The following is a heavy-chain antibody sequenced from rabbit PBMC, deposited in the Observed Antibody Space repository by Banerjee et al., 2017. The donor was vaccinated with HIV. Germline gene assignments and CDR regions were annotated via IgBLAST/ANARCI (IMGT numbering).Heavy chain of an antibody. J-gene: IGHJ6*01. CDR3: ARGGYSYGDYGYGL. CDR2: VFNGDGST. CDR1: GFTFTSSHY. D-gene: IGHD6-1*01. V-gene: IGHV1S40*01. Sequence: QSLEESGGGLVKPEGSLTLTCTASGFTFTSSHYMRWVRQAPGKWPEWIACVFNGDGSTYYASWAKGRFTSSKTSSTTVTLQMTSLTAADTATYFCARGGYSYGDYGYGLWGPGTIVTVS.